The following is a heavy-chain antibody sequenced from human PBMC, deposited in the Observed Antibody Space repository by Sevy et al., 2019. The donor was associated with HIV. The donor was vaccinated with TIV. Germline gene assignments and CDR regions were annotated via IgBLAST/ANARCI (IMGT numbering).Heavy chain of an antibody. D-gene: IGHD2-21*02. J-gene: IGHJ6*02. V-gene: IGHV3-48*02. CDR3: AGGPDCGGDCDVGFYYPLDV. Sequence: GGSLRLSCTVSGFIFSRYSMNWVRQAPGKGLEWISYTSGNSGAIYYPDSVKGRFTVSRDNANNALFLQMSSLNDDDTAVYYCAGGPDCGGDCDVGFYYPLDVWGQGTTVTVSS. CDR2: TSGNSGAI. CDR1: GFIFSRYS.